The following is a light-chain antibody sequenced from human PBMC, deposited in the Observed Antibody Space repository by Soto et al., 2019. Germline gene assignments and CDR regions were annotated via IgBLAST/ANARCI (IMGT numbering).Light chain of an antibody. V-gene: IGLV2-14*01. Sequence: QSALTQPASVSGSPGQSITISCTGTSSDVGGYNYVSWYQQHPGKAPKLMIYEVSNRPSGVSNRFSGSKSGNTASLTISGLQADDDADYYFSSYTSSSTLYVFGTGTKLTVL. CDR3: SSYTSSSTLYV. J-gene: IGLJ1*01. CDR2: EVS. CDR1: SSDVGGYNY.